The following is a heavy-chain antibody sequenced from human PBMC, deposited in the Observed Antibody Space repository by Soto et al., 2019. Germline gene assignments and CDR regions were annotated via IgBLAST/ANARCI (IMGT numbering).Heavy chain of an antibody. J-gene: IGHJ4*02. CDR3: AREIKLRLGEFEYFDY. CDR2: IWYDGSNK. CDR1: GFTFSSYG. V-gene: IGHV3-33*01. D-gene: IGHD3-16*01. Sequence: GGSLRLSCAASGFTFSSYGMHWVRQAPGKGLEWVAVIWYDGSNKYYADSVKGRFTISRDNSKNTLYLQMNSLRAEDTAVYYCAREIKLRLGEFEYFDYWGQGTLVTVSS.